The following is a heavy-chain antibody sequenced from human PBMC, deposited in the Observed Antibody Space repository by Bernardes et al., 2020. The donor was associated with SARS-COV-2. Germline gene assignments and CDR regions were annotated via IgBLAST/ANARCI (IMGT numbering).Heavy chain of an antibody. Sequence: SETLSLTCAVSGFSISSSSYYWGWIRQPPGKGLEWIGSSDYSGSTYYNPSLKSRVTISVDTSKNQFSLKLSSVTAADTAVYYCARHATYSSGWYYFDYWGQGPLVTVSS. CDR1: GFSISSSSYY. CDR3: ARHATYSSGWYYFDY. J-gene: IGHJ4*02. V-gene: IGHV4-39*01. D-gene: IGHD6-19*01. CDR2: SDYSGST.